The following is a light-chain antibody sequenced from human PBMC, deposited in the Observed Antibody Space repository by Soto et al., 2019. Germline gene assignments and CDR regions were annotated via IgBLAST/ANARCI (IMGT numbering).Light chain of an antibody. CDR3: SSYADRNKFL. J-gene: IGLJ3*02. CDR2: EVT. V-gene: IGLV2-8*01. Sequence: QSALTQPASVSGSLGQAITISCTGTSNDVGGFNYVSWYQQHPGKAPKLIIHEVTKRPSGVPDRISGSKSGNTASLTVSGLQAEDEADYYCSSYADRNKFLFGGGTKLTVL. CDR1: SNDVGGFNY.